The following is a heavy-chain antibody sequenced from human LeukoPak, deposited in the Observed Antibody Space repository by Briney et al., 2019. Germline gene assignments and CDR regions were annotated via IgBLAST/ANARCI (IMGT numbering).Heavy chain of an antibody. V-gene: IGHV1-2*02. D-gene: IGHD6-6*01. CDR3: ARAREYSSSGDFDY. Sequence: ASVKVSCKASGYTFTGYYMHWVRQAPGQGLEWMGWINPNSGGTNYARKFQGRVTMSRDTSISTAYMELSRLRSDDTAVYYCARAREYSSSGDFDYWGQGTLVTVSS. CDR2: INPNSGGT. J-gene: IGHJ4*02. CDR1: GYTFTGYY.